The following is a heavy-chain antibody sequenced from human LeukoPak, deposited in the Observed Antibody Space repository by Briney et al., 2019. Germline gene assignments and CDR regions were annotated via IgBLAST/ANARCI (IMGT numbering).Heavy chain of an antibody. Sequence: GGSLRLSCAASGFTFSSYAMHWVRQAPGKGLEWVAVISGSGGSTYYADSVKGRFTISRDNSKNTLYLQMNSLRAEDTAVYYCAKPSTVVTPGDYWGQGTLVTVSS. J-gene: IGHJ4*02. CDR3: AKPSTVVTPGDY. D-gene: IGHD4-23*01. CDR1: GFTFSSYA. V-gene: IGHV3-23*01. CDR2: ISGSGGST.